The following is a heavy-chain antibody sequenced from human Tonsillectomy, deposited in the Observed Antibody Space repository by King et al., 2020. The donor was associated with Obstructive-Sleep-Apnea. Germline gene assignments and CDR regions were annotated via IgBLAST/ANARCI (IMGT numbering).Heavy chain of an antibody. Sequence: VQLVESGGGLVQPGGSLRLSCAASGFTFSSYSMNLVRQAPGKGLEWVSYISSSSSTIYYADSVKGRFTISRDNAKNSLYLQMNSLRAEETAVYYCARDPNGDGGYYYFDYWGQGTLVTVSS. CDR1: GFTFSSYS. CDR3: ARDPNGDGGYYYFDY. V-gene: IGHV3-48*01. J-gene: IGHJ4*02. CDR2: ISSSSSTI. D-gene: IGHD3-22*01.